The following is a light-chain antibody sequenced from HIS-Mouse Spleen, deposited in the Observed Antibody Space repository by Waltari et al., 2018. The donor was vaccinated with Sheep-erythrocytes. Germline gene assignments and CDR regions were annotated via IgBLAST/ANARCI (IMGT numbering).Light chain of an antibody. CDR2: GAS. V-gene: IGKV3-20*01. Sequence: EIVLTQSPGALSLSPGDRATLSCRDSQSVSSSYLAWYQQKPGQAPRLLIYGASSRATGIPDRFSGSGSGTDFTLTISRLEPEDFAVYYCQQYGSSPWPFGQGTKVEIK. CDR1: QSVSSSY. CDR3: QQYGSSPWP. J-gene: IGKJ1*01.